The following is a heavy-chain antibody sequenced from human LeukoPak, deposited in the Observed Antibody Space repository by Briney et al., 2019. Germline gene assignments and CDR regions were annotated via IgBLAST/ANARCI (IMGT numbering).Heavy chain of an antibody. V-gene: IGHV1-69*05. CDR3: ARITMVRGVISPFDY. CDR1: GGTFSSYA. Sequence: ASVKVSCKASGGTFSSYAISWVRQAPGQGLEWMGGIIPIFGTANYAQKFQGRVTITTDESTSTAYMELSSLRAEDTAVYYCARITMVRGVISPFDYWGQGTLVTVSS. D-gene: IGHD3-10*01. J-gene: IGHJ4*02. CDR2: IIPIFGTA.